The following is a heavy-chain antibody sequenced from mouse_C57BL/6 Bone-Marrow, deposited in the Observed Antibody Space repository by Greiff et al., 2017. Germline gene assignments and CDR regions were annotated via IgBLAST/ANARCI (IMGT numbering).Heavy chain of an antibody. V-gene: IGHV5-9-1*02. CDR1: GFTFTSYA. J-gene: IGHJ3*01. CDR3: TRGLRWAWLAY. D-gene: IGHD1-1*01. CDR2: ISRGCDYI. Sequence: EVKLMESGDGLVKPGGSLKLSCAASGFTFTSYAMSWVSQTPEKRLEWVAYISRGCDYIYYADTVKGRFTISSDNDRNTLYLQMSSLKTEETAMDYCTRGLRWAWLAYWGQGTLVTVSA.